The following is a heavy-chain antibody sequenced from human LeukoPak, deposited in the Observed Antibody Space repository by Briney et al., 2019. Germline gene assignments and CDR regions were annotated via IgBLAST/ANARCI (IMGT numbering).Heavy chain of an antibody. Sequence: ASVKVSCKASGYTFTVYYMHWVRQAPGQGLGWMGWINPNSGGTNYAQKFQGRVTMTRDTSISTAYMELSRLRSDDTAVYYWARATYGSGSYGYYYYYMDVWGKGTTVTISS. CDR1: GYTFTVYY. J-gene: IGHJ6*03. CDR3: ARATYGSGSYGYYYYYMDV. CDR2: INPNSGGT. V-gene: IGHV1-2*02. D-gene: IGHD3-10*01.